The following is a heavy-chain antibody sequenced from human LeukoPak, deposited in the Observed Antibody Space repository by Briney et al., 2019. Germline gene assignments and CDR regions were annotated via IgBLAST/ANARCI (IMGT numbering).Heavy chain of an antibody. CDR1: GFTFSNYG. CDR2: ISYDGSNK. D-gene: IGHD2-21*02. J-gene: IGHJ4*02. Sequence: QPGRSLRLSCAASGFTFSNYGMHWVRQAPGKGLEWVAVISYDGSNKYYADSVKGRFTISRDNSKNTLYLQLSSLRAEDTAVYYCANDGLQKIFDYWGQGTLVTVSS. V-gene: IGHV3-30*18. CDR3: ANDGLQKIFDY.